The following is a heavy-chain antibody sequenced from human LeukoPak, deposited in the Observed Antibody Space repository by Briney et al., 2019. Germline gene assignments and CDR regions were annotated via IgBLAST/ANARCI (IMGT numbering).Heavy chain of an antibody. CDR3: ARAGYSYGTGYYFDY. CDR1: GYSFTSGHY. J-gene: IGHJ4*02. D-gene: IGHD5-18*01. V-gene: IGHV4-38-2*02. Sequence: SETLSLTCSVSGYSFTSGHYWGWIRQPPGKGLEWIGEINHSGSTNYNPSLKSRVTISLDTSKNQFSLKLSSVTAADAAVYYCARAGYSYGTGYYFDYWGQGALVTVSS. CDR2: INHSGST.